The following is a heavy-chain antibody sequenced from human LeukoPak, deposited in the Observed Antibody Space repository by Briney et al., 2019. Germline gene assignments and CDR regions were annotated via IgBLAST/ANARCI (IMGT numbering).Heavy chain of an antibody. CDR3: AKELSVVAATKGPYY. D-gene: IGHD2-15*01. V-gene: IGHV3-23*01. CDR1: GFTFSSYA. CDR2: ISGGGGST. Sequence: GGSLRLSCAASGFTFSSYAMSWVRQAPGKGLEWVSTISGGGGSTYYVDSVKGRFTISRDNSKNTLYLQMNSLRAEDTAVYYCAKELSVVAATKGPYYWGQGTLVTVSS. J-gene: IGHJ4*02.